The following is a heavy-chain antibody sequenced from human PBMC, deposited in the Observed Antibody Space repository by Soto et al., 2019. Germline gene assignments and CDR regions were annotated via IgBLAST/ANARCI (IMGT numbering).Heavy chain of an antibody. D-gene: IGHD4-17*01. V-gene: IGHV3-30*03. J-gene: IGHJ2*01. CDR2: ISYDGSNK. CDR1: GFTFSSYG. CDR3: AIEGAYGDYVWYFDL. Sequence: QVQLVESGGGVVQPGRSLRLSCAASGFTFSSYGMHWVRQAPGKGLEWVAVISYDGSNKYYADSVKGRFTISRDNSKNTLYLQMNSLRAEDTAVYYCAIEGAYGDYVWYFDLWGRGTLVTVSS.